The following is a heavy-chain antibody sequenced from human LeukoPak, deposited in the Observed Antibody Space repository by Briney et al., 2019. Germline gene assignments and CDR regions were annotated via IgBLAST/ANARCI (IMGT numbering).Heavy chain of an antibody. D-gene: IGHD6-13*01. V-gene: IGHV1-3*01. J-gene: IGHJ4*02. CDR2: INAGNGNT. CDR1: GYTFTSYA. Sequence: GASVKVSCKASGYTFTSYAMHWVRQAPGQRLEWMGWINAGNGNTKYSQKFQGRVTITRDTSASTAYMELSSLRSEGTAVYYCASDGVAGIAAAGMLDYWGQGTLVTVSS. CDR3: ASDGVAGIAAAGMLDY.